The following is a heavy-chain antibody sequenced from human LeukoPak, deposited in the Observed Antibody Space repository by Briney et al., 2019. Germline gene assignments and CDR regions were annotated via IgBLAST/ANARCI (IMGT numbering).Heavy chain of an antibody. CDR3: ARDFQAEPSSWFNNWFDP. V-gene: IGHV4-4*07. CDR1: GGSISSYY. J-gene: IGHJ5*02. CDR2: IYTSGST. Sequence: MTSETLSLTCTVSGGSISSYYWSWIRQPAGKGLEWIGRIYTSGSTNYNPSLKSRVTMSVDTSKNQFSLKLSSVTAADTAVHYCARDFQAEPSSWFNNWFDPWGQGTLVTVSS. D-gene: IGHD6-13*01.